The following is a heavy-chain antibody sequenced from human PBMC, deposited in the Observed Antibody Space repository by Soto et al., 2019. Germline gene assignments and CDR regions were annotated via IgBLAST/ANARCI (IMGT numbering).Heavy chain of an antibody. CDR1: GYTFTSYD. V-gene: IGHV1-8*01. D-gene: IGHD3-3*01. CDR3: ARGCRFLDWLIPYYYGVDV. J-gene: IGHJ6*02. Sequence: ASVKVSCKASGYTFTSYDINWVRQATGQGLEWMGWMNPNSGNTGYAQKFQGRVTMTRNTSISTAYMELSSLGSEDTAVYYCARGCRFLDWLIPYYYGVDVWGQGTTVTVSS. CDR2: MNPNSGNT.